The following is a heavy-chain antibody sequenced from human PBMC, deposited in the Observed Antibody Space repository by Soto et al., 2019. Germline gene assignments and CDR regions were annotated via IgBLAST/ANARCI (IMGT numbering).Heavy chain of an antibody. CDR2: IYHSGST. J-gene: IGHJ5*02. Sequence: SETLSLTCAVSGGSISSSNWWGWVRQPPGKGLEWIGEIYHSGSTNYNPSLKSRVTISVDKSKNQFSLKLSSVTAADTAVYYCARAPDFSGSYYDPWGQGTLVTVSS. CDR1: GGSISSSNW. CDR3: ARAPDFSGSYYDP. V-gene: IGHV4-4*02. D-gene: IGHD1-26*01.